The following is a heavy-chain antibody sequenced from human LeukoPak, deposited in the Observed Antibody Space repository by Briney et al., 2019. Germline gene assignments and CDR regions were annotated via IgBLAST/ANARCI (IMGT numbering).Heavy chain of an antibody. J-gene: IGHJ4*02. D-gene: IGHD1-1*01. Sequence: SETLSLTCTVSGGSISSYYWSWIRQPPGKGLEWIGYIYYSGSTNYNPSLKSRVTISVDTSKNQFSLKLSSVTAADTAVYYCARVGTSGFGDYWGQGTLVTVSS. CDR3: ARVGTSGFGDY. CDR1: GGSISSYY. V-gene: IGHV4-59*01. CDR2: IYYSGST.